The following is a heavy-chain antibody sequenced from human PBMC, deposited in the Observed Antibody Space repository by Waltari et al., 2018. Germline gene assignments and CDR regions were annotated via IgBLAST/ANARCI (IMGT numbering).Heavy chain of an antibody. J-gene: IGHJ4*02. D-gene: IGHD3-22*01. CDR2: FGPEEEET. CDR3: ATDIGGYYDSSGYYYV. CDR1: GYTLTEFS. V-gene: IGHV1-24*01. Sequence: QVQLVQSGAEVKKPGASVKVSCKVSGYTLTEFSMHWVRPAPGNGLAWMGGFGPEEEETSYAQKCQGRVTMTEDTSTDTAYMERSSLRSEDTAVYYCATDIGGYYDSSGYYYVWGQGTLVTVSA.